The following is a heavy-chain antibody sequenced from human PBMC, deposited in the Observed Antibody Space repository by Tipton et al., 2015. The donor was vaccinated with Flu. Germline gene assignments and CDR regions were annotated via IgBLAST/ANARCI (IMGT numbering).Heavy chain of an antibody. CDR1: GGSLSSYY. Sequence: TLSLTCTVSGGSLSSYYWSWIRQPAGKGLEWIGRISTSGSTNYNASLESRVTLSRDTSKNHISLRLRSATAADTALYYCARDLRGYSGYTGGDAFDMWGRGIMVFVSS. J-gene: IGHJ3*02. CDR2: ISTSGST. CDR3: ARDLRGYSGYTGGDAFDM. D-gene: IGHD5-12*01. V-gene: IGHV4-4*07.